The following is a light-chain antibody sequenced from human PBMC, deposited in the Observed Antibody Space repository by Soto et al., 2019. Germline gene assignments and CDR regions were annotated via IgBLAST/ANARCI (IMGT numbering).Light chain of an antibody. Sequence: AIRMTQSPSSLSASTGDRVTITCRASQSISSYLAWYQQKPGKAPKLLIYAASTLQSGVPSRFSGSGSGTDFTLTISSLQSEDFATYYCQQYHSYPRTFGQGTKVEIK. CDR3: QQYHSYPRT. CDR1: QSISSY. CDR2: AAS. V-gene: IGKV1-8*01. J-gene: IGKJ1*01.